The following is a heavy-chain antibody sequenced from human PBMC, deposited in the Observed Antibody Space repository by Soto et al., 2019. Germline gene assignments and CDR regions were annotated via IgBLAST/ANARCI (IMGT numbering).Heavy chain of an antibody. CDR2: IYYSGST. Sequence: QVRLQESGPGLVKPSETLSLSCLVSGDSVGNGPYYWSWIRQSPGEGLEWIAYIYYSGSTNVNPSLESRVNIPIDMSKNQFFLELRSVTAADAAVYFCARVGSSCHSGGCYYYYGLGVWGQGTTVAISS. J-gene: IGHJ6*02. CDR1: GDSVGNGPYY. D-gene: IGHD1-26*01. V-gene: IGHV4-61*01. CDR3: ARVGSSCHSGGCYYYYGLGV.